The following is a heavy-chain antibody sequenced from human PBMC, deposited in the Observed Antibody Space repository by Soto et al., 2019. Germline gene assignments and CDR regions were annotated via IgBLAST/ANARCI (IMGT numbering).Heavy chain of an antibody. CDR2: ISFDGKVK. CDR3: ARDGAYYYDSSGYVDWFDP. V-gene: IGHV3-33*05. CDR1: GFTFSNYG. J-gene: IGHJ5*02. Sequence: PGGSLRLSCAVSGFTFSNYGMHWVRQAPGKGLEWVTVISFDGKVKFYADSVKGRFTISRDNAKNSLYLQMNSLRAEDTAVYYCARDGAYYYDSSGYVDWFDPWGQGTLVTVSS. D-gene: IGHD3-22*01.